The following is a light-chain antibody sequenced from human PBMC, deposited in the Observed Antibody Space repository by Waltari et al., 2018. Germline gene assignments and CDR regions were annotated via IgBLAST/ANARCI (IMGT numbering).Light chain of an antibody. CDR3: QQYYTYSPFT. J-gene: IGKJ5*01. V-gene: IGKV1-5*01. Sequence: DIQMTQSPSTLSASVGDRVTITCRASPSISSWLAWFQQKPGKAPRLLIYDASSLESGVPSRFSGSGSGTEFTLTISSLQPDDFATYYCQQYYTYSPFTFGQGTRLEIK. CDR1: PSISSW. CDR2: DAS.